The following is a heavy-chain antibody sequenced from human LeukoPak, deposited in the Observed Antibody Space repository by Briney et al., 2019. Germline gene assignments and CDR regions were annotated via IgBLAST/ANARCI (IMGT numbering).Heavy chain of an antibody. J-gene: IGHJ4*02. D-gene: IGHD1-26*01. CDR1: GCSISSYY. Sequence: MTSETLSLTCAVSGCSISSYYWSWIRQPAGKGLEWMGRIYTSGSTNYNPSPMSRVTMTVDTSKKQFCLKLSSVTAADTAVYYCAGVGSWSSEHYWGQGTLVTVSS. V-gene: IGHV4-4*07. CDR3: AGVGSWSSEHY. CDR2: IYTSGST.